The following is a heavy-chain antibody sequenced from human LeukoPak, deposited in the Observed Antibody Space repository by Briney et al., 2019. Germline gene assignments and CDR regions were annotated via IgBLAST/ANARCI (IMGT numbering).Heavy chain of an antibody. D-gene: IGHD2-2*01. CDR2: ISSSGSTI. CDR3: ARDAPAAPYYYYYYYMDV. V-gene: IGHV3-11*01. Sequence: PGGSLRLSCAASGFTFSDYYMSWIRQAPGKGLEWVSYISSSGSTIHYADSVKGRFTISRDNAKNSLYLQMNSLRAEDTAVYYCARDAPAAPYYYYYYYMDVWGKGTTVTVSS. CDR1: GFTFSDYY. J-gene: IGHJ6*03.